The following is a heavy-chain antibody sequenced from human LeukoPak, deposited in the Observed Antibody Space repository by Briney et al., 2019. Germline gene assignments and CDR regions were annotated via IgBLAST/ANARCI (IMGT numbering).Heavy chain of an antibody. CDR2: MYYSGST. Sequence: SESLSLICTVSAGFISSSSYYSGWIRQPPGKGLEGLGNMYYSGSTYYNPSLKTRVTISVDTSKNQFSLKLTSVTAANTAVYYCARHASVDGNWPRPLDYWGQGSLVTVSS. J-gene: IGHJ4*02. CDR1: AGFISSSSYY. CDR3: ARHASVDGNWPRPLDY. V-gene: IGHV4-39*01. D-gene: IGHD6-19*01.